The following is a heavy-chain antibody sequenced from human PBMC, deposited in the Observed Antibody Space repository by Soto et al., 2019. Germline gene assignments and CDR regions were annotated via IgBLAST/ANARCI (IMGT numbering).Heavy chain of an antibody. Sequence: ASVKVSCKASGYTFTSYYMHWVRQAPGQGLEWMGIINPSGGSTSYAQKFQGRVTMTRDTSTSTVYMELSSLRSEDTAVYYCARRQEKAPSAFDIWGQGTMVTVS. CDR1: GYTFTSYY. J-gene: IGHJ3*02. CDR2: INPSGGST. CDR3: ARRQEKAPSAFDI. V-gene: IGHV1-46*01.